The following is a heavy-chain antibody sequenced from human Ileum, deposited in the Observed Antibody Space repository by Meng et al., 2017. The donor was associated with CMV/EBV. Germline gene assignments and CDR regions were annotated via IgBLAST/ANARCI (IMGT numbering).Heavy chain of an antibody. D-gene: IGHD2-2*01. CDR3: ARDQLLRGWFDP. V-gene: IGHV1-8*01. Sequence: CKDSGYTFTSYDVNWVRQATGQGLEWMGWMNPNSGNTGYAQKFQGRVTMTRNTSISTAYMELSSLRSEDTAVYYCARDQLLRGWFDPWGQGTLVTVSS. J-gene: IGHJ5*02. CDR2: MNPNSGNT. CDR1: GYTFTSYD.